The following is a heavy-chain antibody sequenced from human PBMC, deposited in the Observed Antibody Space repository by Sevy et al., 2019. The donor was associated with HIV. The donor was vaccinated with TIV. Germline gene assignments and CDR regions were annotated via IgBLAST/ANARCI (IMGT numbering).Heavy chain of an antibody. CDR1: GFTFDDYT. J-gene: IGHJ6*02. CDR2: MSWDGGST. V-gene: IGHV3-43*01. D-gene: IGHD3-3*01. Sequence: GGSLRLSCSASGFTFDDYTMHWVRQAPGKGLEWVSLMSWDGGSTYYADSVKGRFTISRDNSKNSLYLQMYSLKIEDTALYYCASARGFDYGMDVWGQGTTVTVSS. CDR3: ASARGFDYGMDV.